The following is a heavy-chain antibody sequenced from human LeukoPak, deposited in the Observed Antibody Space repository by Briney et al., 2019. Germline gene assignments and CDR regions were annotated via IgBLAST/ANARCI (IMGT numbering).Heavy chain of an antibody. Sequence: PVAPVKVSCKASGGTFSSYAISWVRQAPGQGLEWMGRIIPILGIANYAQKFQGRVTITADKSTSTAYMELRSLRSDDTAVYYCARVGGGYDSGGNNWFDPWGQGTLVTVSS. J-gene: IGHJ5*02. D-gene: IGHD5-12*01. CDR2: IIPILGIA. CDR1: GGTFSSYA. CDR3: ARVGGGYDSGGNNWFDP. V-gene: IGHV1-69*04.